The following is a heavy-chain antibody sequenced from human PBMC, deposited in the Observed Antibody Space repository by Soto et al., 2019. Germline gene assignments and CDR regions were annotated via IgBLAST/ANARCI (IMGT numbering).Heavy chain of an antibody. J-gene: IGHJ5*02. CDR3: AXXLQKAATHTNWFDP. CDR1: GFPFGDYY. Sequence: QVQLVESGGALVKPGGSLRLSCAASGFPFGDYYMSWIRQAPGKGLEWVSYISFTGSITYYADSVRGRFTISRDNARSSLYLQMNSLRGEDTXVYYCAXXLQKAATHTNWFDPWGQGALVTVSS. CDR2: ISFTGSIT. D-gene: IGHD2-15*01. V-gene: IGHV3-11*01.